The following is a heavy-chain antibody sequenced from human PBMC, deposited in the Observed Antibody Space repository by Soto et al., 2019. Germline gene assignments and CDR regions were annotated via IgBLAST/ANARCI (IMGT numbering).Heavy chain of an antibody. CDR2: ISWNSGSI. V-gene: IGHV3-9*01. CDR3: AKGNYDGIAVALFDY. CDR1: GFTFDDYA. Sequence: GGSLRLSCAASGFTFDDYAMHWVRQAPGKGLEWVSGISWNSGSIGYADSVKGRFTISRDNAKNSLYLQMNSLRAEDTALYYCAKGNYDGIAVALFDYWGQGTLVTVSS. D-gene: IGHD6-19*01. J-gene: IGHJ4*02.